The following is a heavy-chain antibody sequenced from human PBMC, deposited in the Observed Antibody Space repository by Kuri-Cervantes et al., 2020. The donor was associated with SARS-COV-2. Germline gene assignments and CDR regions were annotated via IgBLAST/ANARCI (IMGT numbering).Heavy chain of an antibody. Sequence: GESLKISCAASGFTFSDYYMSWIRQAPGKGLEWVSYISSSGSTIYYADSVKGRFTISRDNAKNSLYLQMNSLRAEDTAVYYCARTDFWSGYYVDYWGRGTLVTVSS. CDR2: ISSSGSTI. CDR3: ARTDFWSGYYVDY. J-gene: IGHJ4*02. CDR1: GFTFSDYY. V-gene: IGHV3-11*04. D-gene: IGHD3-3*01.